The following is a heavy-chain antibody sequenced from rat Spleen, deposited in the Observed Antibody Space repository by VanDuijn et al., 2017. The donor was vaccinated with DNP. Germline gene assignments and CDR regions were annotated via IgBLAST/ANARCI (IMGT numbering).Heavy chain of an antibody. CDR2: INYSGRT. D-gene: IGHD1-5*01. J-gene: IGHJ2*01. CDR3: ARWNIGTSTLDY. Sequence: EVQLQESGPGLVKPSQSLSLTCSVTGYSITSHYWGWIRIFPRNKMEWIGHINYSGRTTYNPSLKSRISISRDTSKNQFFLQLNSVTAEDTATYYCARWNIGTSTLDYWGQGVMVTVSS. CDR1: GYSITSHY. V-gene: IGHV3-1*01.